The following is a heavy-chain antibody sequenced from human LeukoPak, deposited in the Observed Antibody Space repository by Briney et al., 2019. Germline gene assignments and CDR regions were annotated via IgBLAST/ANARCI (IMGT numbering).Heavy chain of an antibody. V-gene: IGHV3-7*05. CDR1: GFTFSTSW. J-gene: IGHJ3*02. CDR2: IKQDGSDT. D-gene: IGHD1-26*01. Sequence: GGSLRLSRAASGFTFSTSWMTWVRQAPGRGLEWVANIKQDGSDTHYVGSVEGRFTVSRDNAKNSLYLQMNSLRAEDTAVYFCARDPYSGNYGAFDIWGQGTMVSVSS. CDR3: ARDPYSGNYGAFDI.